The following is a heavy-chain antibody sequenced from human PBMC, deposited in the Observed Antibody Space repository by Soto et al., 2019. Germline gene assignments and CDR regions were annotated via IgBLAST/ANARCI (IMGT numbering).Heavy chain of an antibody. D-gene: IGHD1-26*01. CDR3: ARGDRGAFDL. J-gene: IGHJ3*01. CDR2: IHSDGSST. CDR1: GFTFSYYW. V-gene: IGHV3-74*01. Sequence: GGSLRLSCAASGFTFSYYWMHWVRQAPGKGLVWDSRIHSDGSSTTYADFVKGRFIISRDNARNTVDLQMNSVRVEDTAVYYCARGDRGAFDLWGQGTVVTVSS.